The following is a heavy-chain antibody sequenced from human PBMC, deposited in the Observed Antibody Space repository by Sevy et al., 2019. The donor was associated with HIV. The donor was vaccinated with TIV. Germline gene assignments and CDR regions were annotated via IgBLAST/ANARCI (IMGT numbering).Heavy chain of an antibody. CDR1: GFTFSSYG. Sequence: GESLKISCAAPGFTFSSYGMHWVRQAPGKGLEWVALIWYDGTNKYYADSVKGRFTISRDNSKNTLYLQMNSLRAEDTAVYYCASGAYYYASRSQNFDYWGPGTLVTVSS. CDR2: IWYDGTNK. V-gene: IGHV3-33*01. CDR3: ASGAYYYASRSQNFDY. D-gene: IGHD3-10*01. J-gene: IGHJ4*02.